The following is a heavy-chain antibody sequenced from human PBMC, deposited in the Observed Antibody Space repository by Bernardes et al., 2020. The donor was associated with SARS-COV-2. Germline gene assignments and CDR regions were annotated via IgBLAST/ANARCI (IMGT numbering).Heavy chain of an antibody. CDR3: AKDRVTRWLRFPTDYYYYYYGMDV. V-gene: IGHV3-23*01. CDR2: ISGSGGST. Sequence: GGSLRLCCAASGFTFSSYAMSWVRQAPGKGLEWVSVISGSGGSTYYADSVKGRFTISRDNSKNTLYLQMNSLRAEDTAVYYCAKDRVTRWLRFPTDYYYYYYGMDVWGQGTTVTVSS. D-gene: IGHD5-12*01. CDR1: GFTFSSYA. J-gene: IGHJ6*02.